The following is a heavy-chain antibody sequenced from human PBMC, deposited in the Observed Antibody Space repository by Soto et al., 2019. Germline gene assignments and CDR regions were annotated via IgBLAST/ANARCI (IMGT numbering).Heavy chain of an antibody. CDR2: IYWDDDE. V-gene: IGHV2-5*02. J-gene: IGHJ4*02. D-gene: IGHD3-10*01. CDR1: GFSLITDGVG. CDR3: AHSRNLITEDAQVGDFDY. Sequence: QITLKESGPTLVKPTQTLTLTCSFSGFSLITDGVGVGWVRQPPGEALEWLALIYWDDDERYSPSLKTRLTITKDPSKNQVVLIMTNMDPVDTATYYCAHSRNLITEDAQVGDFDYWGQGTLVTVSS.